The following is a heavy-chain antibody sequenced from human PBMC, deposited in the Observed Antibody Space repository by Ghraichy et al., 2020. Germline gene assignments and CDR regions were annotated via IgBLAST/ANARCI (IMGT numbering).Heavy chain of an antibody. D-gene: IGHD4-23*01. V-gene: IGHV4-34*01. CDR3: ARGVDYGGNFHFDY. CDR1: GGSFSGYY. Sequence: SETLSLTCAVYGGSFSGYYWSWIRQPPGKGLEWIGEINHSGSTNYNPSLKSRVTISVDTSKNQFSLKLSSVTAADTAVYYCARGVDYGGNFHFDYWGQGTLVTVSS. J-gene: IGHJ4*02. CDR2: INHSGST.